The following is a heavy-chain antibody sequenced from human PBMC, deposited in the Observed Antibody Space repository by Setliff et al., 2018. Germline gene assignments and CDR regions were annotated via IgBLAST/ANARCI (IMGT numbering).Heavy chain of an antibody. J-gene: IGHJ3*02. CDR1: GYTFTNYG. CDR3: ARGYQVTPPRADAFDI. V-gene: IGHV1-18*01. CDR2: INNYSFQI. Sequence: ASVKVSCKTSGYTFTNYGVAWVRQAPGQRLEWMGWINNYSFQIQTAQKFQGRVTMTADESTETTYMDLTSLRSEDTAVYYCARGYQVTPPRADAFDIWGQGTLVTVSS. D-gene: IGHD2-2*01.